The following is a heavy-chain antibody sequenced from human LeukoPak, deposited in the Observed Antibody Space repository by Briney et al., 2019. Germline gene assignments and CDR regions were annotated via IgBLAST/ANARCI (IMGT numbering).Heavy chain of an antibody. D-gene: IGHD6-19*01. J-gene: IGHJ6*03. V-gene: IGHV4-34*01. CDR3: ARGRGSSGWYPVYYYCYYMDV. CDR1: GGSFSGYY. Sequence: SETLSITCAVYGGSFSGYYWTWIRQPPGKGLEWIGEMNHSGSANYNPSLKSRVTISVDTSKNQFSLKLSSVTAADTAVYYCARGRGSSGWYPVYYYCYYMDVWGKGTTVTVSS. CDR2: MNHSGSA.